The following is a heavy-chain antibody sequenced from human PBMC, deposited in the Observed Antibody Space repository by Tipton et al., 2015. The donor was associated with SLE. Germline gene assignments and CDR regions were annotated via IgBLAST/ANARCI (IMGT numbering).Heavy chain of an antibody. D-gene: IGHD1-26*01. CDR3: ARSYANLYYFDY. CDR1: GHSISTTYY. CDR2: IYHSGST. J-gene: IGHJ4*02. Sequence: TLSLTCTVSGHSISTTYYWGWIRQPPGKGLEWIGNIYHSGSTFYNPSLESRVTLSVDTSTNQFSLKLSSVTAADTAVYYCARSYANLYYFDYWGQGTLVTVSS. V-gene: IGHV4-38-2*02.